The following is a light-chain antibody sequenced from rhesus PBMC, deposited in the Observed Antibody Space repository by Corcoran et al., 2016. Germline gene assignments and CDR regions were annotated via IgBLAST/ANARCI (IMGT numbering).Light chain of an antibody. CDR2: AAS. J-gene: IGKJ4*01. V-gene: IGKV1-94*01. CDR1: QGITKE. CDR3: LQDYTTPLT. Sequence: DIQMTQSPSSLSASVGDRVTVTCRASQGITKELSWYQQKPGKAPTLLIYAASTYQSGVSSRFSGSGSGTDYTLTISSLQPEDVATYYCLQDYTTPLTFGGGTKVEIK.